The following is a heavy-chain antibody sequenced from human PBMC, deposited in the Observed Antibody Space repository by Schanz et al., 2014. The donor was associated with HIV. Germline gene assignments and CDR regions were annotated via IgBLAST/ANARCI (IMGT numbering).Heavy chain of an antibody. CDR3: AKTGWSQGNYYYYYGMDV. CDR1: RFTFNTYA. Sequence: EVHLVESGGGLVKPGGSLRLSCVASRFTFNTYAMAWVRQAPGKGLECVSSIDNNGGRTYYADSVKGRFTISRDNSKYTLYLQMNSLRVEDTAVYYCAKTGWSQGNYYYYYGMDVWGQGTTVTVSS. V-gene: IGHV3-23*04. CDR2: IDNNGGRT. D-gene: IGHD3-3*01. J-gene: IGHJ6*02.